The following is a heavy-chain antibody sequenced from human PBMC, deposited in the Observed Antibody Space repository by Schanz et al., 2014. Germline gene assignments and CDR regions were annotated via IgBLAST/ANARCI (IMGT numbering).Heavy chain of an antibody. D-gene: IGHD2-21*01. CDR2: ISTSGTYM. J-gene: IGHJ3*02. V-gene: IGHV3-21*01. Sequence: EVHLLESGGGLVPPGGSLRLSCVASGFAFSSFAMTWVRQAPGRGLEWVSSISTSGTYMYIADSLKGRLTISRDNSRNTLYLQMNSLRAEDTAVYYCARDGYSVVVISPTESFDIWGQGTMXTVSP. CDR3: ARDGYSVVVISPTESFDI. CDR1: GFAFSSFA.